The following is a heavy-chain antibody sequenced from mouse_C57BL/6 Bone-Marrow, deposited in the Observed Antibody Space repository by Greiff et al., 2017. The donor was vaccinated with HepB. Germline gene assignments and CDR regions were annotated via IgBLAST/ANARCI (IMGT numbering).Heavy chain of an antibody. J-gene: IGHJ2*01. CDR1: GYTFTSYW. V-gene: IGHV1-64*01. Sequence: VQLQQPGAELVKPGASVKLSCKASGYTFTSYWMHWVKQRPGQGLEWIGMIHPNSGSTNYNEKFKSKATLTVDKSSSTAYMQLSSLTSEDSAVYYCARSGEYDGSPYFDYWGQGTTLTVSS. D-gene: IGHD1-1*01. CDR2: IHPNSGST. CDR3: ARSGEYDGSPYFDY.